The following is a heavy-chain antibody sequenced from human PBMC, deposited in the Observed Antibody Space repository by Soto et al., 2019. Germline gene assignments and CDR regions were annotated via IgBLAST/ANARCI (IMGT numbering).Heavy chain of an antibody. J-gene: IGHJ4*02. CDR1: GGSISSSSYY. CDR2: IYYSGST. Sequence: QLQLQESGPGLVKPSETLSLTCTVSGGSISSSSYYWGWIRQPPGKGLEWIGSIYYSGSTYYNPSLKSRVTISVHTSNYHFALKLSSVTATDTAVYYCAGAGLAGPKLFDYWGQGTLVTVSS. V-gene: IGHV4-39*01. D-gene: IGHD6-19*01. CDR3: AGAGLAGPKLFDY.